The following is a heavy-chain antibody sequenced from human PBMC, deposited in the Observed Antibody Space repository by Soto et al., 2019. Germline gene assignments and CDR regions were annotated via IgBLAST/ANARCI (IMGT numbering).Heavy chain of an antibody. D-gene: IGHD3-3*01. V-gene: IGHV1-18*01. J-gene: IGHJ2*01. CDR2: ISAYNGNT. CDR1: GYTFTSYG. CDR3: ARVEDFWSGYSYWYFDL. Sequence: ASVKVSCKASGYTFTSYGISWVRQAHGQGLEWMGWISAYNGNTNYAQKLQGRVTMTTDTSTSTAYMELRSLRSDDTAVYYCARVEDFWSGYSYWYFDLWGRGTWSPSPQ.